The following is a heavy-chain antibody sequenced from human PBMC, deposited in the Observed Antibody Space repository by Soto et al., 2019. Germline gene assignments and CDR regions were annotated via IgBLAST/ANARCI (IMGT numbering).Heavy chain of an antibody. J-gene: IGHJ4*02. V-gene: IGHV3-30*18. D-gene: IGHD2-2*01. CDR1: GFRFGEYG. Sequence: QVQLVESGGGVVQPGRSLRLSCAASGFRFGEYGMHWVRQAPGKGLEWIALTSYDGSRKYHADSVKGRFTISRDNSKNTLHLQMNSLRPDDTAIYYCAKDFAERSASWPAHWGQGTLVFVSS. CDR2: TSYDGSRK. CDR3: AKDFAERSASWPAH.